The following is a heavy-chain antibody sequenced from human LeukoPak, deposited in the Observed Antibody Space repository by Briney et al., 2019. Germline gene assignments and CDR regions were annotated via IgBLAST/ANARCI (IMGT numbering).Heavy chain of an antibody. CDR1: GYTFTSYY. J-gene: IGHJ6*04. V-gene: IGHV1-46*01. Sequence: ASVKVSCKASGYTFTSYYTHWVRQAPGQGLEWMGIINPSGGSTSYAQKFQGRVTMTRDTSTSTVYMELSSLRSEDTAVYYCAREGLLLWFGELLDYYYGMDVWGKGTTVTVSS. CDR2: INPSGGST. D-gene: IGHD3-10*01. CDR3: AREGLLLWFGELLDYYYGMDV.